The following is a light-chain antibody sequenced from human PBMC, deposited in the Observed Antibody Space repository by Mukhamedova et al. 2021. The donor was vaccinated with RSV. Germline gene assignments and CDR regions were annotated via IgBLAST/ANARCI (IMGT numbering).Light chain of an antibody. V-gene: IGKV1-27*01. J-gene: IGKJ3*01. Sequence: WYQRRVHGKVPKLLIYLASSLQLGVPSRFNGSGSATDFALTISNFQPEDVETYYCQKYDSAPFTFGPGTRVDIK. CDR2: LAS. CDR3: QKYDSAPFT.